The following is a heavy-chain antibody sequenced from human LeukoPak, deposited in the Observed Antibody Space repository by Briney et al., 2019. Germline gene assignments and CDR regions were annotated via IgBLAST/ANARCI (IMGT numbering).Heavy chain of an antibody. V-gene: IGHV3-30*02. D-gene: IGHD2-21*02. CDR1: GYSFTSYW. J-gene: IGHJ3*02. CDR3: ARDKGWGQEIVTAETNAFDI. Sequence: GESLKISCKGSGYSFTSYWIGWVRQMPGKGLEWVAFIRYDGSNKYYADSLKGRFTISRDNAKNSLYLQMNSLRAEDTAVYYCARDKGWGQEIVTAETNAFDIWGHGTMVAVSS. CDR2: IRYDGSNK.